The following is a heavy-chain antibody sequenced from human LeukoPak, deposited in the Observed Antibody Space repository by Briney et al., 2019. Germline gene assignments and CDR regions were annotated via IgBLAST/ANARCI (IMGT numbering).Heavy chain of an antibody. J-gene: IGHJ4*02. D-gene: IGHD3-10*01. CDR2: ISAYNGNT. CDR3: ARGELWFGELLQDY. V-gene: IGHV1-18*04. CDR1: GYTFTSYG. Sequence: ASVKVSCKASGYTFTSYGISWVRQAPGQGLGWMGWISAYNGNTNYAQKVQGRVTMTTDTSTSTAYMELWSLRSDDTAVYYCARGELWFGELLQDYWGQGTLVTVSS.